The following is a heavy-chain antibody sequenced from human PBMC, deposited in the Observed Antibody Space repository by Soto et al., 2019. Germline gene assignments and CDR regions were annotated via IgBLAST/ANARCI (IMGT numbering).Heavy chain of an antibody. CDR1: GGSLSGYY. D-gene: IGHD3-22*01. Sequence: SETLSLTCAVYGGSLSGYYWNWIRQATGKGLEWIGEINHGGSTNYNPSLQSRVTMSLDTSKNEFSLKLTSVTAADTSVYYCARGPEYYYGGSGYVDHWGRGALVTVSS. V-gene: IGHV4-34*01. CDR2: INHGGST. CDR3: ARGPEYYYGGSGYVDH. J-gene: IGHJ4*02.